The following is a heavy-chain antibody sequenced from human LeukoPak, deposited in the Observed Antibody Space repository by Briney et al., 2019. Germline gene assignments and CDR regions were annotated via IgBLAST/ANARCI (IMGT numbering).Heavy chain of an antibody. J-gene: IGHJ3*02. Sequence: PSETLSPTCTVSGGSISSYYWSWIRQPPGKGLEWIGYIYYSGSTNYDPSLKSRVTISVDTSKNQFSLKLRSVAAADTAVYYCARQSTMAGGDAFDIWGQGTMVTVSS. CDR1: GGSISSYY. CDR3: ARQSTMAGGDAFDI. CDR2: IYYSGST. D-gene: IGHD3-10*01. V-gene: IGHV4-59*08.